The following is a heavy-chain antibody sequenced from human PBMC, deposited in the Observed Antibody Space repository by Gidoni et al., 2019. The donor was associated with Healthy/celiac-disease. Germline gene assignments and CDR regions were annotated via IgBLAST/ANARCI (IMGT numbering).Heavy chain of an antibody. V-gene: IGHV4-59*01. CDR3: ARVLGGGSSWSINDAFDI. J-gene: IGHJ3*02. CDR1: GGSISSYY. CDR2: IYYSGST. Sequence: QVQLQEAGPGLVKPSETLSLTCTVPGGSISSYYWSWIRQPPGKGLEWIGYIYYSGSTNYNLSLKSRVTISVDTSKNQFSLKLSSVTAADTAVYYCARVLGGGSSWSINDAFDIWGQGTMVTVSS. D-gene: IGHD6-13*01.